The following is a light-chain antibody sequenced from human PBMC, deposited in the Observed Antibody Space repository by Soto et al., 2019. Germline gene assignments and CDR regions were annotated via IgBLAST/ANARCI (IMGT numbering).Light chain of an antibody. CDR3: QQRGNSIT. CDR1: QSVKTY. V-gene: IGKV3-11*01. CDR2: DTS. J-gene: IGKJ4*02. Sequence: EIVLTQTPATLSLSPGQRATLSCWASQSVKTYLMWYQHKPGQAPRLLIYDTSNRATGIPDRFSGSGSGTGFTLPISNLLPEDSAVYYCQQRGNSITFGGGTKVEI.